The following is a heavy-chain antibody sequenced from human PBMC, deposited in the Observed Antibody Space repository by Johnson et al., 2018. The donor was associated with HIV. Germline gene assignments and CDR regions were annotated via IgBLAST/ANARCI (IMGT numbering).Heavy chain of an antibody. CDR3: ARSLCGGDCFSDAFDI. J-gene: IGHJ3*02. V-gene: IGHV3-30-3*01. D-gene: IGHD2-21*02. CDR2: ISYDGSNK. CDR1: GFTFSSYA. Sequence: VQLMESGGGVVQPGRSLRLSCAASGFTFSSYAMHWVRQAPGKGLEWVAVISYDGSNKYYADSVKGRFTISRDNSKNTMFLLMNSLRAVYTAVYYCARSLCGGDCFSDAFDIWGQGTMVTVSS.